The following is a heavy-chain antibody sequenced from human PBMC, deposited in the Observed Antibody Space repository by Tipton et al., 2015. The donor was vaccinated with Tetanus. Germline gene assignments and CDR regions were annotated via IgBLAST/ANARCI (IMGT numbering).Heavy chain of an antibody. CDR2: LHYSGAT. J-gene: IGHJ4*02. CDR1: GASISSRL. CDR3: ARGKSDTGGYFFPSFAS. Sequence: TLSLTCTVSGASISSRLWNWIRQPPGKGLEWIGYLHYSGATAYNPSLRSRVPISGNTSKNLLSLRRKSVTAADMAFYYWARGKSDTGGYFFPSFASWGQGSLSTASS. D-gene: IGHD3-22*01. V-gene: IGHV4-59*11.